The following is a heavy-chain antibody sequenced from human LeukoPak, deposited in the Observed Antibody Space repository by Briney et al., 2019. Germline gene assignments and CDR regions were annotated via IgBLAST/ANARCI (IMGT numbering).Heavy chain of an antibody. J-gene: IGHJ3*02. Sequence: GGSLRLSCAASGFTFTKYWMSWVRQIPGKGLEWVANIKHDGSQKFYVDSVKGRFTISRDNAKNSLYLQMNSLRAEDTAVYYCARLSGSYADYAFDIWGQGTMVTVSS. CDR3: ARLSGSYADYAFDI. CDR1: GFTFTKYW. V-gene: IGHV3-7*01. D-gene: IGHD1-26*01. CDR2: IKHDGSQK.